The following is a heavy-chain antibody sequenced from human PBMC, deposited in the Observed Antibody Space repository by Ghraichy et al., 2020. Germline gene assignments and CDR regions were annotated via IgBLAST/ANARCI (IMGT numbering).Heavy chain of an antibody. Sequence: GGSLRLSCAASGFTLSDYDMSWIRQAPGKGLEWVAAIWYNGGNIYYADSVKGRFIISRDNAKNSLYLQLNSLRDEDTAVYYCAIDLGGGDSQFLDYWGQG. V-gene: IGHV3-33*01. CDR3: AIDLGGGDSQFLDY. CDR1: GFTLSDYD. D-gene: IGHD2-21*02. J-gene: IGHJ4*02. CDR2: IWYNGGNI.